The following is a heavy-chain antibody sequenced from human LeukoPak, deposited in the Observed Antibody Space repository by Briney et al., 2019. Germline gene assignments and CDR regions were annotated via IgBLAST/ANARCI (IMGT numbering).Heavy chain of an antibody. V-gene: IGHV3-15*01. J-gene: IGHJ4*02. Sequence: KSGGSLRLSCAASGFSFSNTWMNWVRQAPGEGLEWVGRIKSKPEGESTDYAAPVKGRFTISRDDSKNTMYLHMNGLKTEDTAVFYCTTDPPYCSAGSCYYFGYWGQGTLVTVSS. D-gene: IGHD2-15*01. CDR2: IKSKPEGEST. CDR3: TTDPPYCSAGSCYYFGY. CDR1: GFSFSNTW.